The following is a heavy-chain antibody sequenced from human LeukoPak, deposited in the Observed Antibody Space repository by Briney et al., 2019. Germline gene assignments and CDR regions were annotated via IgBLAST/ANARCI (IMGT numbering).Heavy chain of an antibody. V-gene: IGHV1-2*06. CDR2: INPNSGGT. CDR3: ARSYGGNSIPFYYYYMDV. Sequence: ASVKVSCKASGYTFTGYYMHWVRQAPGQGLEWMGRINPNSGGTNYAQKFQGRVTMTRDTSISTAYMELSRLRSEDTAVYYCARSYGGNSIPFYYYYMDVWGKGTTVTVSS. J-gene: IGHJ6*03. CDR1: GYTFTGYY. D-gene: IGHD4-23*01.